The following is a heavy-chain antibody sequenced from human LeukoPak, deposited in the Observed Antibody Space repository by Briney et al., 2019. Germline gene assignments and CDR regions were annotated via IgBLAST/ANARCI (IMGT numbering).Heavy chain of an antibody. V-gene: IGHV3-11*01. J-gene: IGHJ4*02. CDR2: ITSSGSTI. CDR1: GFTFSDYY. Sequence: GGSLRLSRAASGFTFSDYYMSWIRQAPGKGLEWVSYITSSGSTIYYADSVKGRFTISRDNAKNSLYLQMNSLRAEDTAVYYCARDKYYYDSGNSLRCDHWGQGTLVTVSS. D-gene: IGHD3-10*01. CDR3: ARDKYYYDSGNSLRCDH.